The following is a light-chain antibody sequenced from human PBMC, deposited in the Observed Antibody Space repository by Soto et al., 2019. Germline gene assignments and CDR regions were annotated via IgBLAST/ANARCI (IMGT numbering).Light chain of an antibody. V-gene: IGKV1-5*01. CDR1: QSISSW. CDR2: DAS. CDR3: QQYNTYSYT. Sequence: IQMTQSPSALSASVGDRVTITCRASQSISSWLAWYQQKPGKAPKLLIYDASSLESRVPSRFSGSGSGTEFTLTISGLRPDDFATYYCQQYNTYSYTFGQGTKVDIK. J-gene: IGKJ2*01.